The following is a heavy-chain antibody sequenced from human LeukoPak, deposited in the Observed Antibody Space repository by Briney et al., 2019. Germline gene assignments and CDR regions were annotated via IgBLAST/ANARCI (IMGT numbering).Heavy chain of an antibody. CDR2: IYYSGST. CDR3: ARARGPYDFWSGHGYFDL. CDR1: GGSISSYY. Sequence: PSETLSLTCTVSGGSISSYYWSWIRQPPGKGLEWIGYIYYSGSTNYNPSLKSRVTISVDTSKNQFSLKLSSVTAADTAVFCCARARGPYDFWSGHGYFDLWGRGTLVTVSS. D-gene: IGHD3-3*01. J-gene: IGHJ2*01. V-gene: IGHV4-59*01.